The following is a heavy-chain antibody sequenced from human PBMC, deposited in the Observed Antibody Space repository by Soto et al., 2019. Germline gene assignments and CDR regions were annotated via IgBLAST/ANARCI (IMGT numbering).Heavy chain of an antibody. Sequence: SETLSLICTVSGGSISSGGYYWSWIRQHPGKGLEWIGYIYYSGSTYYNPSLKSRVTISVDTSKNQFSLKLSSVTAADTAVYYCARVRRGTIFGVVIPPYYFDYWGQGTLVTVSS. CDR1: GGSISSGGYY. J-gene: IGHJ4*02. CDR3: ARVRRGTIFGVVIPPYYFDY. V-gene: IGHV4-31*03. CDR2: IYYSGST. D-gene: IGHD3-3*01.